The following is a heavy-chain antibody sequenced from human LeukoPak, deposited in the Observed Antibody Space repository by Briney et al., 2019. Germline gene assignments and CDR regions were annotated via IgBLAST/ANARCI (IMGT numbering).Heavy chain of an antibody. J-gene: IGHJ2*01. Sequence: NPSETLSLTCTVSGGSISSSSYYWGWFRQPPGKGLEWIGSIYYSGGTYYNPSLKSRVTISVDTSKNQFSLKLSSVTAADTAVYYCARHLGYFDWLFTSYWYFDLWGRGALVTVSS. CDR2: IYYSGGT. V-gene: IGHV4-39*01. CDR1: GGSISSSSYY. CDR3: ARHLGYFDWLFTSYWYFDL. D-gene: IGHD3-9*01.